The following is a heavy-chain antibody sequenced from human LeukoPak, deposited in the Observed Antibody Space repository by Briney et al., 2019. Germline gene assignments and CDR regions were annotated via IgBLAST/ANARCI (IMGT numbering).Heavy chain of an antibody. CDR3: ARGATKLTN. Sequence: PSETLSLTCAVYGGSFSGYYWSWIRQPPGKGLEWIGEINHSGSTNYNPSLKSRVTISVDTSKNQFSLKLSSVTAADTAVYYCARGATKLTNWGQGTLVTVSS. V-gene: IGHV4-34*01. J-gene: IGHJ4*02. CDR2: INHSGST. D-gene: IGHD4-11*01. CDR1: GGSFSGYY.